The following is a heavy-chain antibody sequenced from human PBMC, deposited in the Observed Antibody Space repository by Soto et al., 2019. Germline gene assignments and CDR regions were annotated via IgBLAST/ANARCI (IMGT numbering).Heavy chain of an antibody. CDR2: ISYDGSNK. D-gene: IGHD2-15*01. J-gene: IGHJ4*02. V-gene: IGHV3-30-3*01. Sequence: QVQLVESGGGVVQPGRSLRLSCAASGFTFSSYAMHWVRQAPGKGLEWVAVISYDGSNKYYADSVKGRFTISRDNSKNTLYLQMNSLRAEDTAVYYCARDSFSSDGFPNYWGQGTLVTVSS. CDR3: ARDSFSSDGFPNY. CDR1: GFTFSSYA.